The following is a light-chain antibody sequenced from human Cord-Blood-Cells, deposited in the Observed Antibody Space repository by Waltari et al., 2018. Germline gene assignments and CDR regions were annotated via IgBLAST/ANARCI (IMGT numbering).Light chain of an antibody. V-gene: IGLV2-11*01. CDR2: VVS. CDR3: CSYAGSYTYWV. J-gene: IGLJ3*02. Sequence: QSALTQPRSVSGSPGQSVTISCTGTSSAVGGYNYVSRYQQHPGKAPKLMIYVVSKRPSGVPDRFSGSKSGNTASLTISGLQAEDEADYYCCSYAGSYTYWVFGGGTKLTVL. CDR1: SSAVGGYNY.